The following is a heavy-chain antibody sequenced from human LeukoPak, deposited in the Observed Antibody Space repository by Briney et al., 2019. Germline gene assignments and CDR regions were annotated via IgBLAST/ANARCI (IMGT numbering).Heavy chain of an antibody. CDR2: ISAYNGNT. J-gene: IGHJ4*02. V-gene: IGHV1-18*01. CDR3: TISREDFRSRYLDY. Sequence: GASVKVSCKAPGYTFTSYGISWVRQAPGQGLEWMGWISAYNGNTNYAQKLQGSVTMTTDTSTSTAYMELRSLRSDDTAVFYCTISREDFRSRYLDYWGQRTLVTVS. D-gene: IGHD3-3*01. CDR1: GYTFTSYG.